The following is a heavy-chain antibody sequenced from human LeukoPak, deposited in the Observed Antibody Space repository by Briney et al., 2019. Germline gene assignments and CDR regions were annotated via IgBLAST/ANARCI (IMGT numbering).Heavy chain of an antibody. Sequence: SETLSLTCTVSGGSISSHYWSRIRQPPGKGLEWIGYIYYSGSTNYIPSLKSRVTISVDTSKNQFSLKLSSVTAADTAVCYCARANSSSWYRRFWFDPWGQGTLVTVSS. CDR3: ARANSSSWYRRFWFDP. D-gene: IGHD6-13*01. V-gene: IGHV4-59*11. J-gene: IGHJ5*02. CDR1: GGSISSHY. CDR2: IYYSGST.